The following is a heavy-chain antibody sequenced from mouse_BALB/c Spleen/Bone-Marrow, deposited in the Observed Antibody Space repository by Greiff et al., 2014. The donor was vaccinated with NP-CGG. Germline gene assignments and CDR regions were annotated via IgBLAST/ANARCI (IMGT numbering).Heavy chain of an antibody. J-gene: IGHJ2*01. CDR1: GFNIKDTY. CDR2: IDPANGNT. CDR3: TRGLGFDQ. V-gene: IGHV14-3*02. D-gene: IGHD4-1*01. Sequence: VQLKQSGAELVKPGASVKLSCTASGFNIKDTYMHWVKQRPEQGLEWIGRIDPANGNTKCDPKFQGKATITADISSNTAYLHLSSLTSEDTAVYYSTRGLGFDQWGQGTTPTVSS.